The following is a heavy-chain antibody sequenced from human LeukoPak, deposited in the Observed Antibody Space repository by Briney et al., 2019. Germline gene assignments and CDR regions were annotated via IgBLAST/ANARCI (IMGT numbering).Heavy chain of an antibody. CDR1: GFTVSSNY. CDR2: IYSGDIT. Sequence: PGGSLRLSCVASGFTVSSNYMSWVRQAPGKGLEWVSVIYSGDITYYADSVKGRFTISRDNSKNTLYPQMNSLRAEDTAVYYCAKEDPPSTDYVWGSYRPDYWGQGTLVTVSS. CDR3: AKEDPPSTDYVWGSYRPDY. V-gene: IGHV3-53*01. D-gene: IGHD3-16*02. J-gene: IGHJ4*02.